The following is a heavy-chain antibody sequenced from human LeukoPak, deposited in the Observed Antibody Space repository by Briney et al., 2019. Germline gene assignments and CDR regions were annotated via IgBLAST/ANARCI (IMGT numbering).Heavy chain of an antibody. CDR2: ISFGGGHI. CDR3: ARIVLTPPYGMDV. J-gene: IGHJ6*02. CDR1: RFTFSSYS. V-gene: IGHV3-21*01. D-gene: IGHD2/OR15-2a*01. Sequence: GGSLRLSCVASRFTFSSYSVTWVRRAPGTGLEWVSSISFGGGHIFYTDSVKGRFTIFRDDSKNSLYLEMNSLRAEDTAVYFCARIVLTPPYGMDVWGQGTTVIVSS.